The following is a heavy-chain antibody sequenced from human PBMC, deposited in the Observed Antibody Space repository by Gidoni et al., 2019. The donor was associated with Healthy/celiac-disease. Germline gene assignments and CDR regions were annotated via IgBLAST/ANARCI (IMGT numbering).Heavy chain of an antibody. V-gene: IGHV3-15*01. CDR3: TTDIGCSSTSCYTPGD. J-gene: IGHJ4*02. CDR1: GFTFSNAW. CDR2: IKSKTDGGTT. D-gene: IGHD2-2*02. Sequence: EVQLVESGGGLVKPGGSLRLSCAASGFTFSNAWRSWVRQAPGKGLEWVGRIKSKTDGGTTDYAAPVKGRFTISRDDSKNTLYLQMNSLKTEDTAVYYCTTDIGCSSTSCYTPGDWGQGTLVTVSS.